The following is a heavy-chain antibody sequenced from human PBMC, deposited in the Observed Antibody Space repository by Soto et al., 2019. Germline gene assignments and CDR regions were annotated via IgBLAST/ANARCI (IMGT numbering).Heavy chain of an antibody. CDR1: GFTFSSYA. D-gene: IGHD5-18*01. J-gene: IGHJ5*02. V-gene: IGHV3-23*01. CDR3: AKDLGYSYGYNWLDP. CDR2: ISGSGGST. Sequence: GGSLRLSCAASGFTFSSYAMSWVRQAPGKGLEWVSAISGSGGSTYYADSVKGRFTISRDNSKNTLYLQMNSLRAEDTAVYYCAKDLGYSYGYNWLDPWGQGTLVTVSS.